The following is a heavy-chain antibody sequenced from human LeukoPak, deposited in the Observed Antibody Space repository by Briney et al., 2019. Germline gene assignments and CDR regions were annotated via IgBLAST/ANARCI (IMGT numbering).Heavy chain of an antibody. D-gene: IGHD2-15*01. J-gene: IGHJ4*02. CDR2: IYYSGST. V-gene: IGHV4-39*07. CDR1: GGSISSSSYY. Sequence: TSETLSLTCTVSGGSISSSSYYWGWIRQPPGKGLEWIGSIYYSGSTYYNPSLKSRVTISVDTSKNQFSLKLSSVAAADTAVYYCARSDSKLHFDYWGQGTLVTVSS. CDR3: ARSDSKLHFDY.